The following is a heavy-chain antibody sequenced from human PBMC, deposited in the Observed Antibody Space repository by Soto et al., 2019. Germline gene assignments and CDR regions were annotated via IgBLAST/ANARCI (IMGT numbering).Heavy chain of an antibody. D-gene: IGHD5-18*01. J-gene: IGHJ6*02. Sequence: QVQLQESGPGLVKPSGTLSVTCAVSGGSISSSNWWNWVRQPPGKGLAWSGEIYHSGSTNYNPSLRSRVTISLDKSKNQCSLRVTSVTAAETAEYYCARAWPSVDSYGSGVMDVWGQGTTVTVSS. CDR2: IYHSGST. CDR1: GGSISSSNW. V-gene: IGHV4-4*02. CDR3: ARAWPSVDSYGSGVMDV.